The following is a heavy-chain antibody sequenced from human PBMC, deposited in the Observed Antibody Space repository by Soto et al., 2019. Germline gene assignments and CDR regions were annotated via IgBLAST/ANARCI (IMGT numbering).Heavy chain of an antibody. CDR3: ARSFMVPVDFFDY. V-gene: IGHV4-59*01. D-gene: IGHD3-10*01. CDR2: IYYSGST. CDR1: NGSLSSNY. Sequence: PSETLSLTCTVSNGSLSSNYCSWIRQSPGKGLEWIGNIYYSGSTNYNPSLKSRVTMSVGTSKNQFTLKLSSVTAADTGVYFCARSFMVPVDFFDYWGQGTPVTVSS. J-gene: IGHJ4*02.